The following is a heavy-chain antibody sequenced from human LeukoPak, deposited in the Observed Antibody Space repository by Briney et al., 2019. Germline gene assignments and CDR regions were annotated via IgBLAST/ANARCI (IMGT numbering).Heavy chain of an antibody. D-gene: IGHD2-21*01. V-gene: IGHV3-23*01. J-gene: IGHJ4*02. CDR3: AKAHVTTCSGAYCYPFDS. Sequence: GGSLRLSCAASGFTFSDYAMSWVRQAPGKGLEWVSAISVSGNTYHADSVKGRFTTSRDSSKNTLYLQLNRLRAEDAAVYYCAKAHVTTCSGAYCYPFDSWGQGTLVTVSS. CDR1: GFTFSDYA. CDR2: ISVSGNT.